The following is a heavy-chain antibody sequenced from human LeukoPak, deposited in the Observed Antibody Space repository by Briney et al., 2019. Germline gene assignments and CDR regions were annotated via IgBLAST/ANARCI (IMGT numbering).Heavy chain of an antibody. V-gene: IGHV4-34*01. Sequence: SETLSLTCAVYGGSFSGYYWSWIRQPPGKGLEWIGEINHSGSTNYNPSLKSRVTISVDTSKNQFSLKLSSVTAADTAVYYCARGLGSGVLYHYYYYGMDVWGQGTTVTVSS. CDR2: INHSGST. CDR1: GGSFSGYY. D-gene: IGHD6-19*01. J-gene: IGHJ6*02. CDR3: ARGLGSGVLYHYYYYGMDV.